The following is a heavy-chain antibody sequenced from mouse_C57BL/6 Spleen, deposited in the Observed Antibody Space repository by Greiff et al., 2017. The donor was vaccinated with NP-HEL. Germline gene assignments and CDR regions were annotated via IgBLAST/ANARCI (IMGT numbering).Heavy chain of an antibody. CDR2: INPNNGGT. D-gene: IGHD1-1*01. J-gene: IGHJ2*01. V-gene: IGHV1-26*01. CDR3: ARDLDYGSSLDY. Sequence: EVQLQQSGPELVKPGASVKISCKASGYTFTDYYMNWVKQSHGKSLEWIGDINPNNGGTSYNQKFKGKATLTVDKSSSTAYMELRSLTSEDSAVYDCARDLDYGSSLDYWGQGTTLTVSS. CDR1: GYTFTDYY.